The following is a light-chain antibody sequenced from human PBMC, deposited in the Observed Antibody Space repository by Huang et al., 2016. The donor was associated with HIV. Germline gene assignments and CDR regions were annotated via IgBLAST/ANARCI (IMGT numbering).Light chain of an antibody. Sequence: IQMTQSPTSLSASIGDRVSIACRASQNINTYLNWYQQKPGKAPKLLIWSASTLHSGGPSRFSGSGSGTDFTLTIRGLQLDDFATYYCQQSYSALSSFGPGTRL. J-gene: IGKJ5*01. V-gene: IGKV1-39*01. CDR3: QQSYSALSS. CDR1: QNINTY. CDR2: SAS.